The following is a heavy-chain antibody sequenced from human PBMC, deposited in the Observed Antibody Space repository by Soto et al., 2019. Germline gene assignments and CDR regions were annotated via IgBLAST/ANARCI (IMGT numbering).Heavy chain of an antibody. J-gene: IGHJ4*02. CDR1: GGSISSYY. Sequence: PSETLSLTCTVSGGSISSYYWSWIRQPPGKGLEWIGYIYYSGSTNYNPSLKSRVTISVDTSKNQFSLKLSSVTAADTAVYYCARSIVYGDYVTSFDYWGQGTLVTASS. CDR3: ARSIVYGDYVTSFDY. CDR2: IYYSGST. V-gene: IGHV4-59*12. D-gene: IGHD4-17*01.